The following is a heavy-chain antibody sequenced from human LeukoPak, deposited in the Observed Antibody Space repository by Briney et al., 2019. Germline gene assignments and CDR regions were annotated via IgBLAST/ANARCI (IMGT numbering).Heavy chain of an antibody. D-gene: IGHD1-26*01. CDR1: GFTFSSYG. Sequence: GGSLRLSCAASGFTFSSYGMHWVRQAPGKGLEWVAFIRYDGSKEYYADSVKGRFTISRDNAKNSLYLQMNSLRAEDTALYYCAKDRSGSYYDGGYFDYWGQGTLVTVSS. V-gene: IGHV3-30*02. J-gene: IGHJ4*02. CDR3: AKDRSGSYYDGGYFDY. CDR2: IRYDGSKE.